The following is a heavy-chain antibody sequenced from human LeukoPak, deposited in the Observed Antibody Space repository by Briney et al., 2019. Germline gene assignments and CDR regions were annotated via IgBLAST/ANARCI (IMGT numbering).Heavy chain of an antibody. CDR3: ARDSSDSGTSNYYYGMDV. Sequence: PGGSLRLSCAASGFTFSTYSMNWVRQAPGKGLEWVSSISGSSTNIYYADSMKGRFAISRDNGKNTLYLQMNSLRADDTALYYCARDSSDSGTSNYYYGMDVWGQGTTVAVSS. CDR1: GFTFSTYS. CDR2: ISGSSTNI. D-gene: IGHD3-10*01. J-gene: IGHJ6*02. V-gene: IGHV3-21*01.